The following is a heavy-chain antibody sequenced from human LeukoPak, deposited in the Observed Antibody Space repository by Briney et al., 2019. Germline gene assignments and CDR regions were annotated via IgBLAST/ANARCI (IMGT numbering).Heavy chain of an antibody. V-gene: IGHV3-30*18. D-gene: IGHD4-17*01. CDR3: AKDGLATVNLYFQH. J-gene: IGHJ1*01. CDR2: ISYDGSNK. Sequence: PGGSLRLSCAASGFTFSSYGMHWVRQAPGKGLEWVAVISYDGSNKYYADSVKGRFTISRDNSKNTLYLQMNSLRAEDTDAYYCAKDGLATVNLYFQHWGPGTLVTVSS. CDR1: GFTFSSYG.